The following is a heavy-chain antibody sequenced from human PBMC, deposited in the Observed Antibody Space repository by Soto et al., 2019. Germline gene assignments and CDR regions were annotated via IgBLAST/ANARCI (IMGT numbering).Heavy chain of an antibody. J-gene: IGHJ4*02. CDR3: ARIRGETGSGSLIEFDY. V-gene: IGHV1-18*01. CDR2: ISAYNGNT. Sequence: ASVKVSCKASGYTFTSYGISWVRQAPGQGLEWMGWISAYNGNTNYAQKLQGRVTMTTDTSTSTAYMELRSLRSDDTAVYYCARIRGETGSGSLIEFDYWGQGTLVTVSS. D-gene: IGHD3-10*01. CDR1: GYTFTSYG.